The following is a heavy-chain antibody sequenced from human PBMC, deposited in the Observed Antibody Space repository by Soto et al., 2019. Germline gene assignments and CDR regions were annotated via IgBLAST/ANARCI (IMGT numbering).Heavy chain of an antibody. CDR2: ISGSGGSP. D-gene: IGHD6-19*01. V-gene: IGHV3-23*01. CDR1: GFTFSSYA. J-gene: IGHJ4*02. Sequence: EVQLLESGGGLVQPGGSLRLSCAASGFTFSSYAMNWVRQGPGTGVEWVSVISGSGGSPYYADSVKGRFTISRDNSKNTLYLQMTSLRAEDTAVYYCASRSSGWYFDYWGQGTLVTVSS. CDR3: ASRSSGWYFDY.